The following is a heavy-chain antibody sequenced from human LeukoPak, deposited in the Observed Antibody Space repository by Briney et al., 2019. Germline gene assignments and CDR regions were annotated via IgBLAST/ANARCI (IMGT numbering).Heavy chain of an antibody. V-gene: IGHV3-53*01. CDR3: ARSSDAIIYFQH. D-gene: IGHD3-9*01. CDR2: FYSGGNT. Sequence: GVSLRLSCAASGFTVSSNYMSWVRQAPGKGLEWVSVFYSGGNTYYADSVKGRFTISRDNSKNTLYLQMNSLRAEDTAVYYCARSSDAIIYFQHWGQGTLVTVSS. J-gene: IGHJ1*01. CDR1: GFTVSSNY.